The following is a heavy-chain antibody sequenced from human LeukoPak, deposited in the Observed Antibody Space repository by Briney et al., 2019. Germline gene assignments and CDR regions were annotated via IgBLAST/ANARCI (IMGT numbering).Heavy chain of an antibody. CDR1: GFTFSSYG. CDR3: TTDGVGVEGATYDY. V-gene: IGHV3-15*01. D-gene: IGHD1-26*01. CDR2: IKAKAHGGTI. J-gene: IGHJ4*02. Sequence: GRSLRLSCAASGFTFSSYGMHWVRQAPGKGLEWVGRIKAKAHGGTIEYAAPVKGRFTISRDDSKNTLYLQMNSLKTEDTAVYYCTTDGVGVEGATYDYWGQGTLVTVSS.